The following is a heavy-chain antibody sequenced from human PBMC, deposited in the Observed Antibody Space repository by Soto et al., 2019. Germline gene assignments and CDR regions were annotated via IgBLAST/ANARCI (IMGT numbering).Heavy chain of an antibody. J-gene: IGHJ4*02. CDR3: ARAGSYRFDY. CDR1: GFSFSSYW. V-gene: IGHV3-74*01. Sequence: GGSLRLSCVGSGFSFSSYWVHWVRQPPGKGLEWVSRINAGGTSISYTDSVKGRFTISRDNAKNTLYLQMDGLGVDDTAVYYCARAGSYRFDYWGLGTLVTVSS. CDR2: INAGGTSI. D-gene: IGHD3-10*01.